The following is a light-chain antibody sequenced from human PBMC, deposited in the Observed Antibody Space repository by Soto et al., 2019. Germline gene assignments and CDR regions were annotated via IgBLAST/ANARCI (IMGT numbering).Light chain of an antibody. CDR1: ERIPNY. CDR2: AAP. V-gene: IGKV1-39*01. J-gene: IGKJ1*01. CDR3: QQSFITPWT. Sequence: DIQMTQSPASLSASVGDSVTSTCRSFERIPNYSNWYPQKPGKAPKLLMYAAPSLQSGVPSRFSGSGSGTDFTLTISSLQPEDSATYYCQQSFITPWTFGQGTKVEVK.